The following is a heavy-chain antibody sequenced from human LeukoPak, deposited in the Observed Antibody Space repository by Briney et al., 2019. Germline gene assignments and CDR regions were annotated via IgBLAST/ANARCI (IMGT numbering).Heavy chain of an antibody. CDR3: ARSQSPSGYYDSSGYYYASFDY. D-gene: IGHD3-22*01. CDR1: GYTFTSYG. V-gene: IGHV1-69*04. J-gene: IGHJ4*02. CDR2: IIPILGIA. Sequence: GASVKVSCKASGYTFTSYGISWVRQAPGQGLEWMGRIIPILGIANYAQKFQGRVTITADKSTSTAYMELSSLRSEDTAVYYCARSQSPSGYYDSSGYYYASFDYWGQGTLVTVSS.